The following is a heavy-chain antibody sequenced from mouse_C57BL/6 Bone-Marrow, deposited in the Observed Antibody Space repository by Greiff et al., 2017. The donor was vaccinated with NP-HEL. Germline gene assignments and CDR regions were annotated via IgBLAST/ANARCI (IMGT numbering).Heavy chain of an antibody. CDR1: GYTFTSYT. CDR3: ELPYYSNYEVNIDY. D-gene: IGHD2-5*01. CDR2: IHPSSGYT. Sequence: QVQLQQSGAELARPGASVKMSCKASGYTFTSYTMHWVKQRPGQCLEWIGYIHPSSGYTKYNQKFKDKATLTADKSSSTAYMQLSRLTSEDSAVYYCELPYYSNYEVNIDYWGQGTTLTVSS. V-gene: IGHV1-4*01. J-gene: IGHJ2*01.